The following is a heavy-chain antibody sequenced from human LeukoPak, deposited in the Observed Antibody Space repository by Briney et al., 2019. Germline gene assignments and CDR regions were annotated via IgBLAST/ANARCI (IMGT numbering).Heavy chain of an antibody. D-gene: IGHD6-19*01. J-gene: IGHJ4*02. CDR3: ANLRTGYSSGWLDY. CDR2: ISASGGST. Sequence: GGSLRLPCAASGFTFSSYAMSWVRQAPGKGLEWVSAISASGGSTYYADSVKGRFTISRDNSKNTLYLQMNSLRAEDTAVYYCANLRTGYSSGWLDYWGQGTLVTVSS. V-gene: IGHV3-23*01. CDR1: GFTFSSYA.